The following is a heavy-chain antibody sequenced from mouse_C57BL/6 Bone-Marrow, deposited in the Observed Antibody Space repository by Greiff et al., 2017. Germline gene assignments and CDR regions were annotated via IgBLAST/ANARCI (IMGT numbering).Heavy chain of an antibody. V-gene: IGHV1-9*01. Sequence: VQLQQSGAELMKPGASVKLSCKASGYTFTGYWIEWVKQRPGHGLEWIGEILPGSGSTNYNEKFKGKATLTADTSSNTAYMQLSSLTTEDSAIYYCARRRWLPAWFAYWGQGTLVTVSA. CDR1: GYTFTGYW. CDR3: ARRRWLPAWFAY. CDR2: ILPGSGST. D-gene: IGHD2-3*01. J-gene: IGHJ3*01.